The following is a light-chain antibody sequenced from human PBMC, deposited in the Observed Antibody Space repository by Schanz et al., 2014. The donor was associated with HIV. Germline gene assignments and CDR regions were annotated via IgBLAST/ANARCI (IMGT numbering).Light chain of an antibody. V-gene: IGLV1-40*01. CDR3: HSYDTHLGAVM. CDR2: SND. CDR1: RSNIGAGYD. Sequence: QSVLTQPPSVSGAPGQRVTISCTGSRSNIGAGYDVHWYQQLPGTAPKLLIYSNDQRPSGVPARFSGSKSGTSASLAISGLQAEDEADYYCHSYDTHLGAVMFGGGTKVTVL. J-gene: IGLJ3*02.